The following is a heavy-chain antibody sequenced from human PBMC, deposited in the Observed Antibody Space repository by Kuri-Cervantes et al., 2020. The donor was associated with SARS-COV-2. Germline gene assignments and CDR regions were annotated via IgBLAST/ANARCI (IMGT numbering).Heavy chain of an antibody. V-gene: IGHV3-53*01. CDR3: AKIPIYCSSTSCPVDA. CDR2: VGNGGSLT. J-gene: IGHJ6*04. D-gene: IGHD2-2*01. Sequence: GESLKISCAASGFTVSSNYMSWVRQAPGKGLEWVSIVGNGGSLTYYADSVKGRLTISRDNSKNTLYLQMNSLRDEDTAVYYCAKIPIYCSSTSCPVDAWGKGTTVTVSS. CDR1: GFTVSSNY.